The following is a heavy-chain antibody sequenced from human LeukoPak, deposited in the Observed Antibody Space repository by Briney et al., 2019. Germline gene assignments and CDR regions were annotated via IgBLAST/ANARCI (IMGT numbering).Heavy chain of an antibody. CDR2: ISGSGGST. CDR3: AKDPGSGSYYRDWFEP. Sequence: GGSLRLSCAASGFIFSSYAMTWVRQAPGKGLEWVSGISGSGGSTYYADSVKGRFTISRDNSKNTLYLQMNSLRAEDTAVYYCAKDPGSGSYYRDWFEPWGQGTLVTVSS. D-gene: IGHD3-10*01. J-gene: IGHJ5*02. V-gene: IGHV3-23*01. CDR1: GFIFSSYA.